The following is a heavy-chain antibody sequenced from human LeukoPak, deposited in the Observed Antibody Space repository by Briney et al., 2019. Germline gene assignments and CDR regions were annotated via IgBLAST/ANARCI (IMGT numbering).Heavy chain of an antibody. V-gene: IGHV4-39*01. J-gene: IGHJ4*02. CDR3: ARHDSSGLDY. Sequence: TSETLSLTCTVSGGSISSSSYYWGWIRQPPGKGLEWIGSIYYSGSTYYNPSLKSRVTISVDTSKNQFSLKLSSVTAADTAVYYCARHDSSGLDYWGQGTLVTVSS. CDR2: IYYSGST. D-gene: IGHD6-19*01. CDR1: GGSISSSSYY.